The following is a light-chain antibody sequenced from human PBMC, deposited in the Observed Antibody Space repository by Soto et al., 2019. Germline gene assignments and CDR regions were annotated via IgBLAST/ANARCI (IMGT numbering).Light chain of an antibody. Sequence: QSVLTQPPSASGSPGQSVTISCTGTSSVVGGYNYVSWYQHHPGKAPKLIIYEVDERPSGVPDRFSGSKSGNTASLTVSGLQAEDEADYYCSSYVGSNNFPYVFGTGTKLTVL. V-gene: IGLV2-8*01. CDR1: SSVVGGYNY. J-gene: IGLJ1*01. CDR3: SSYVGSNNFPYV. CDR2: EVD.